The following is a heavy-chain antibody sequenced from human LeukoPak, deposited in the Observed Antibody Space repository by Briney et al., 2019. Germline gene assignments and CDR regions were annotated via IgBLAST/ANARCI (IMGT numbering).Heavy chain of an antibody. CDR3: ARDCPYDSSGYYCY. V-gene: IGHV1-69*04. CDR1: GGTFSSYA. CDR2: IIPILGIA. Sequence: ASVKVSCKASGGTFSSYAISWVRQAPGQGLEWMGRIIPILGIANYAQKFQGRVTITADKSTSTAYMELSSLRSEDTAVYYCARDCPYDSSGYYCYWGQGTLVTVSS. J-gene: IGHJ4*02. D-gene: IGHD3-22*01.